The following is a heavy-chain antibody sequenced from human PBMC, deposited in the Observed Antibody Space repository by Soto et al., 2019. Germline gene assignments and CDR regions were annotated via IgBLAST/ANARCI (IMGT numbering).Heavy chain of an antibody. CDR1: GFTFSEYS. J-gene: IGHJ5*02. CDR3: VKVSTFYDILTGYYSTNFFDP. V-gene: IGHV3-64D*06. CDR2: ISSDGDIT. Sequence: GSLRLSCSASGFTFSEYSMHWVRQAPGKGLQYVSTISSDGDITYYADSVKGRFTISRDNSKNTLYLQMNSLRPEDTAVYYCVKVSTFYDILTGYYSTNFFDPWGQGTLVTVSS. D-gene: IGHD3-9*01.